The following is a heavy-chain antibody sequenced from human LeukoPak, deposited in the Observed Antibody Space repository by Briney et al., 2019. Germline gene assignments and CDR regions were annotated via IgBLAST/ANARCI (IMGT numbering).Heavy chain of an antibody. CDR3: GRYNVNYWDY. V-gene: IGHV3-23*01. D-gene: IGHD1-14*01. J-gene: IGHJ4*02. Sequence: GGSLRLSCAASGFTFTSYAMNWVRQSPGKGLEWVPAISGSGDSTYYADSVRGRFTISRDNSKNTLYLQMNSLRPEDTAVYYCGRYNVNYWDYWGQGTLVTVSS. CDR1: GFTFTSYA. CDR2: ISGSGDST.